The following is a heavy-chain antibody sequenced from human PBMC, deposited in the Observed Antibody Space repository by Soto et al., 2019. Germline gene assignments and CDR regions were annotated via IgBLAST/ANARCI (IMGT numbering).Heavy chain of an antibody. CDR1: GDSVSSVNYY. CDR2: IYYSGTT. CDR3: AREGYSNGLDY. D-gene: IGHD5-18*01. Sequence: SETLSLTCTVSGDSVSSVNYYWSWIRQPPGKGLEWIGYIYYSGTTNYNPSLKSRVTISVDTSENQFSLKLSSVTAADTAVYYCAREGYSNGLDYWGHGTLVTVSS. J-gene: IGHJ4*01. V-gene: IGHV4-61*01.